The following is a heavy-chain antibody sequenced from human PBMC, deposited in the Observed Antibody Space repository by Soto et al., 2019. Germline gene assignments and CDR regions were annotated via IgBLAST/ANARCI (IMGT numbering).Heavy chain of an antibody. V-gene: IGHV2-5*02. Sequence: QITLKESGPTLVKPTQTLTLTCTFSGFSLSTSGVGVGWIRQPPGKALEWLALIYWDDDKRYSPSLKSRLTITKDTSKNQVVLTMTNRDPVDTATYYCALILGYCSGGSCYVDPWGQGTLVTVSS. J-gene: IGHJ5*02. CDR1: GFSLSTSGVG. CDR2: IYWDDDK. D-gene: IGHD2-15*01. CDR3: ALILGYCSGGSCYVDP.